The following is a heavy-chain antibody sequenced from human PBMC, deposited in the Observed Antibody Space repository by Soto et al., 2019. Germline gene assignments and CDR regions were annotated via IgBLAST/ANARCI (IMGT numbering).Heavy chain of an antibody. Sequence: TSETLSLTCTVSGGSISSSSYYWGWIRQPPGKGLEWIGSIYYSGSTYYNPSLKGRVTISGDTSKNQFSLKLSSVTAPDTAVYYCARQGYSYGPGIDYWGQGTLVTVSS. V-gene: IGHV4-39*01. J-gene: IGHJ4*02. D-gene: IGHD5-18*01. CDR1: GGSISSSSYY. CDR2: IYYSGST. CDR3: ARQGYSYGPGIDY.